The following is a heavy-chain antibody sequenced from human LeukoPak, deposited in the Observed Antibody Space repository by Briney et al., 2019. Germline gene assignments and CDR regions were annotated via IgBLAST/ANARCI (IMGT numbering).Heavy chain of an antibody. CDR2: ISAYNGNT. CDR1: GYTFTSYG. J-gene: IGHJ6*02. CDR3: ARGVYGSGLYYYYGMDV. Sequence: GASVKVSCTASGYTFTSYGISWVRQAPGQGLEWMGWISAYNGNTNYAQKLQGRVTMTTDTSTSTAYMELRSLRSDDTAVYYCARGVYGSGLYYYYGMDVRGQGTTVTVSS. D-gene: IGHD3-10*01. V-gene: IGHV1-18*01.